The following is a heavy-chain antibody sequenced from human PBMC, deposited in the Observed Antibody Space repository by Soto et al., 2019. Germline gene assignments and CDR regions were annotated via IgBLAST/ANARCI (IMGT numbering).Heavy chain of an antibody. D-gene: IGHD1-26*01. CDR2: IYYSGST. CDR3: ARLGGGYDVHHFDY. V-gene: IGHV4-59*01. CDR1: GGSSSSYY. Sequence: SDTLSLTCTVSGGSSSSYYWSWIRQPPGKGLEWIGYIYYSGSTNYNPSLKSRVTISVDTSKNQFSLKLCSVTAADTAVYYCARLGGGYDVHHFDYWGQGTLVTVSS. J-gene: IGHJ4*02.